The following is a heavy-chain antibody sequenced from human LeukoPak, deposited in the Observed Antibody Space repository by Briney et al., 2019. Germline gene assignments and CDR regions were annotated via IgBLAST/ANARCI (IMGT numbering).Heavy chain of an antibody. CDR2: ISSSSSYI. V-gene: IGHV3-21*01. CDR3: AILRLTSYYGSGSQAIDY. CDR1: GFTFSSYS. Sequence: GGSVRLSCAASGFTFSSYSMNWVRQAPGKGLEWVSSISSSSSYIYYADSVKGRFTISRDNAKNSLYLQMNSLRAEDTAVYYCAILRLTSYYGSGSQAIDYWGQGTLVTVSS. J-gene: IGHJ4*02. D-gene: IGHD3-10*01.